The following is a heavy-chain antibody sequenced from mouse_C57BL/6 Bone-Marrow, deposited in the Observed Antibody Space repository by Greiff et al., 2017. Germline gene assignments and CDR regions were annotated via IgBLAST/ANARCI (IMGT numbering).Heavy chain of an antibody. Sequence: EVQGVESGGGLVQPGESLKLSCESNEYEFPSHDMSWVRKTPEKRLELVAAINSDGGSTYYPDTMERRFILSRDNTKKTLYLQMSSLRSEDTALYYCARLAKYGNDFDYWGQGTTLTVSS. J-gene: IGHJ2*01. CDR1: EYEFPSHD. CDR2: INSDGGST. D-gene: IGHD2-1*01. CDR3: ARLAKYGNDFDY. V-gene: IGHV5-2*01.